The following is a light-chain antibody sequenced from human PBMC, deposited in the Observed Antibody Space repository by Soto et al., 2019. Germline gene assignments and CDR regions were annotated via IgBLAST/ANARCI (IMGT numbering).Light chain of an antibody. J-gene: IGLJ1*01. Sequence: QSALTQPASVSGSPGQSITISCTGTSSDVGGYNYVSWYQRYPGKAPKLMIYGVTNRPSGVSNRFSGSKTGNTASLIISGLQAEDEAYYYCFSHRGGDSHVFGTGTKLTVL. CDR1: SSDVGGYNY. V-gene: IGLV2-14*01. CDR2: GVT. CDR3: FSHRGGDSHV.